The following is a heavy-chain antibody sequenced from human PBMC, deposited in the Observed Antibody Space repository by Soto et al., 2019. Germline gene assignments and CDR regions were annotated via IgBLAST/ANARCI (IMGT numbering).Heavy chain of an antibody. CDR2: INHSGST. CDR1: GGSFSGYY. Sequence: SETLSLTCAVYGGSFSGYYWSWIRQPPGKGLEWIGEINHSGSTNYNPSLKSRVTISVDTSKNQFSLKLSSVTAADTGVYYCTRVSPDCSDGSCYPLNWGQGTLVTVSS. CDR3: TRVSPDCSDGSCYPLN. J-gene: IGHJ4*02. D-gene: IGHD2-15*01. V-gene: IGHV4-34*01.